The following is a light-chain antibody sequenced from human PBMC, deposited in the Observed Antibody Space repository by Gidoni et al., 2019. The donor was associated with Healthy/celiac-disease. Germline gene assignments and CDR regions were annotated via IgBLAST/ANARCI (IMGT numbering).Light chain of an antibody. J-gene: IGKJ1*01. CDR2: GAS. Sequence: EIVMTQSPATLSVSPGERATLSCRASQSVSSNLAWYQQKPGQAPRLLIYGASTRANGIPARVSGSGSGTEFTLTISSLQSEDFAVYYCQQYKNWPRSGFGQGTKVEIK. V-gene: IGKV3-15*01. CDR3: QQYKNWPRSG. CDR1: QSVSSN.